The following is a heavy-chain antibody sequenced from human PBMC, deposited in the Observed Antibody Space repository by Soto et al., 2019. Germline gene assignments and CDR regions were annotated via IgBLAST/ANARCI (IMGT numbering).Heavy chain of an antibody. Sequence: QVKLVESGGGVVQPGRSLRLSCVASGFTFSRYAMHWVRQAPGKGLKWVAIISYDGRNEYYADSVKGRFTISRDNSKNTLYLQMNSLGAEDTAGYYCAKGRGGWRNYGMDVWGQGTTVTVSS. V-gene: IGHV3-30*18. D-gene: IGHD6-19*01. CDR2: ISYDGRNE. J-gene: IGHJ6*02. CDR3: AKGRGGWRNYGMDV. CDR1: GFTFSRYA.